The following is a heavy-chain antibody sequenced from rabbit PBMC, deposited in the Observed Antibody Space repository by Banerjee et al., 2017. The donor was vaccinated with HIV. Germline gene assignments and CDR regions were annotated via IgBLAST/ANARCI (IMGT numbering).Heavy chain of an antibody. J-gene: IGHJ6*01. D-gene: IGHD4-2*01. CDR3: ARGLYTGAYL. V-gene: IGHV1S45*01. CDR2: IYTGDAST. Sequence: QQQLVESGGDLVKPGASLTLTCTASGFSFSSSYWMSWVRQAPGKGLEWIACIYTGDASTYYASWAKGRFTISKTSSTTVTLQMTSLTAADTATYFCARGLYTGAYLWGPGTLVTVS. CDR1: GFSFSSSYW.